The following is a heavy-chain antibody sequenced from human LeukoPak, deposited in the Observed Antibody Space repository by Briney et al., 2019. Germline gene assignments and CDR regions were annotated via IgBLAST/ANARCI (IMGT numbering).Heavy chain of an antibody. D-gene: IGHD6-13*01. Sequence: ASVKVSRKASGYTFTGYYMHWVRQAPGQGLEWMGWINPNSGGTNYAQKFQGRVTMTRDTSISTAYMELSRLRSDDTAVYYCARRIAAAGPFDYWGQGTLVTVSS. CDR3: ARRIAAAGPFDY. CDR1: GYTFTGYY. CDR2: INPNSGGT. V-gene: IGHV1-2*02. J-gene: IGHJ4*02.